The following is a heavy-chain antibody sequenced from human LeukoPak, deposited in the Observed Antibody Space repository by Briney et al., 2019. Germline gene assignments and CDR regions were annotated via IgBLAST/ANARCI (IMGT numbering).Heavy chain of an antibody. V-gene: IGHV4-61*02. CDR3: ATLVSTRYYFDY. D-gene: IGHD5/OR15-5a*01. J-gene: IGHJ4*02. CDR1: GGSISSGSYY. CDR2: IYTSGST. Sequence: SETLSLTCTVSGGSISSGSYYWSWIRQPAGKGLEWIGRIYTSGSTNYNPSLKSRVTISVDTSKNQFSLKLTSVTAADTAVYFCATLVSTRYYFDYWGQGTLVTVSS.